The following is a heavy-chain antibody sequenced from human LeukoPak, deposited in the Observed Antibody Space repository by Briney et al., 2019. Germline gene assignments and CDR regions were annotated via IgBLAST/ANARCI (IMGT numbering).Heavy chain of an antibody. J-gene: IGHJ4*02. CDR1: GGSISSGDYY. Sequence: SQTLSLTCTVSGGSISSGDYYWSWLRQPPGKGLEWIGYIYYSGSTYYIPSLKSRVTISVDTSKNQFSLKLSSVTAADTAVYYCARDSSGRQIDYWGQGTLVTVSS. CDR3: ARDSSGRQIDY. V-gene: IGHV4-30-4*01. CDR2: IYYSGST. D-gene: IGHD3-22*01.